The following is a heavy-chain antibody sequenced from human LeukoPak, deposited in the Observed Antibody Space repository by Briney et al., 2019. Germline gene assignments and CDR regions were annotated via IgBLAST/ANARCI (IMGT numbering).Heavy chain of an antibody. D-gene: IGHD3-22*01. CDR1: GFTFSSYS. CDR2: ISSSSSYI. Sequence: GGSLRLSCAASGFTFSSYSMNWVRQAPGKELEWVSSISSSSSYIYYADSVKGRFTISRDNAKNSLYLQMNSLRAEDTAVYYCARDVIAYYYDSSGYPSFEYWGQGTLVTVSS. V-gene: IGHV3-21*01. CDR3: ARDVIAYYYDSSGYPSFEY. J-gene: IGHJ4*02.